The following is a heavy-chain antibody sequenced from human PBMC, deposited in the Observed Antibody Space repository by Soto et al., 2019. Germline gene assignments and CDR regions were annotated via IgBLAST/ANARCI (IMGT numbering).Heavy chain of an antibody. CDR1: GFTFSSYA. D-gene: IGHD3-22*01. V-gene: IGHV3-23*01. CDR3: AKDGRWYYYDSSGYYLDDFDI. CDR2: ISGSGGST. J-gene: IGHJ3*02. Sequence: PGGSLRLSCAASGFTFSSYAMSWVRQAPGKGLEWVSAISGSGGSTYYADSVKGRFTISRDNSKNTLYLQMNSLRAEDTAVYYCAKDGRWYYYDSSGYYLDDFDIWGQGTMVTVSS.